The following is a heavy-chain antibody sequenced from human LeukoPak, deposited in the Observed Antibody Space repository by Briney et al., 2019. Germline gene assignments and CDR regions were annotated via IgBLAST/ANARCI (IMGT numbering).Heavy chain of an antibody. Sequence: GGSLRLSCAASGFTFSSYAMSWVRQAPGKGLEWVSGISGSGGSTYYADSVKGRFTISRDNSKNKQYLQMNSLRAEDTAVYYCAKDRAGRLYYFDYWGQGTLVTVSS. V-gene: IGHV3-23*01. J-gene: IGHJ4*02. CDR2: ISGSGGST. CDR3: AKDRAGRLYYFDY. CDR1: GFTFSSYA. D-gene: IGHD6-25*01.